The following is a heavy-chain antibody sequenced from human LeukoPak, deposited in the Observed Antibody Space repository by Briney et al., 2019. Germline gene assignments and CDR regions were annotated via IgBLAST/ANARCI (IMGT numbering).Heavy chain of an antibody. Sequence: GGSLRLSGAASGFTFSSYAMRWVRQSPGKGLEWVSTISGSGGSTYYADSVKGRFTISRDNSKNTLYLQLNSLTAEDTAAYYCATPLDYRDSSGFHQGGDWGQGTLVTVSS. CDR1: GFTFSSYA. J-gene: IGHJ4*02. CDR3: ATPLDYRDSSGFHQGGD. CDR2: ISGSGGST. V-gene: IGHV3-23*01. D-gene: IGHD3-22*01.